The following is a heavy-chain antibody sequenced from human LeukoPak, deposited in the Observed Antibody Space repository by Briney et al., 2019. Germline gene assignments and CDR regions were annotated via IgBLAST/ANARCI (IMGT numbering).Heavy chain of an antibody. Sequence: GGSLRLSCAAPGFTVNSNFMSGFRQAAGQGLEWVSINYSGGTTHYADSVKGRFTISRDNTKNTLYLQMDSLRAEDTAVYYCARTYYSGSGTYQRWFDPWGQGTPDTVSS. CDR2: NYSGGTT. CDR3: ARTYYSGSGTYQRWFDP. V-gene: IGHV3-53*01. J-gene: IGHJ5*02. D-gene: IGHD3-10*01. CDR1: GFTVNSNF.